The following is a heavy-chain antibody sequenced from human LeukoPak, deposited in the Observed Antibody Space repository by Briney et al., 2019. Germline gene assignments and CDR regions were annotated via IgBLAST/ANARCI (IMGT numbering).Heavy chain of an antibody. CDR1: GFTFSSYE. CDR2: ISSSGSTI. D-gene: IGHD2-2*01. CDR3: ARVLQVVPAATLTFDP. J-gene: IGHJ5*02. V-gene: IGHV3-48*03. Sequence: PGGSLRLSCAASGFTFSSYEMNWVRQAPGKGLEWVSNISSSGSTIYYADSVKGRFTISRDNAKNSLYLQMNSLRAEDTAVYYCARVLQVVPAATLTFDPWGQGTLVTVSS.